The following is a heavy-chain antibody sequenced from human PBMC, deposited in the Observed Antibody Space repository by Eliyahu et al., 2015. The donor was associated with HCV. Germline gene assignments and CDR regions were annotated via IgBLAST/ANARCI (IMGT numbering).Heavy chain of an antibody. CDR2: IYSGGST. CDR3: ARDFRAPSSGWYLDY. Sequence: EVQLVESGGGLVQPGGSLRPSCAASGFTVSSNYMSWVRQAPGGLEWVSVIYSGGSTYYADSVKGRFTISRDNSKNTLYLQMNSLRAEDTAVYYCARDFRAPSSGWYLDYWGQGTLVTVSS. CDR1: GFTVSSNY. V-gene: IGHV3-66*01. D-gene: IGHD6-19*01. J-gene: IGHJ4*02.